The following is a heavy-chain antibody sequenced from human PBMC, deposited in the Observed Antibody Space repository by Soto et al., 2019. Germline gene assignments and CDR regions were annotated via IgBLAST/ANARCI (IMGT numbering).Heavy chain of an antibody. CDR2: ISTYNGNT. D-gene: IGHD3-22*01. CDR1: GYTFTTYG. J-gene: IGHJ4*02. Sequence: QVQLVQSGAEVKKPGASVKVSCKASGYTFTTYGMSWVRQAPGQGLDWMGRISTYNGNTKYAERLQGRVTMTTDTPTSTAYMELRSLRSDETAVYYCARGPTDYYDNSGNYFLDYWGQGTLVTVSS. V-gene: IGHV1-18*01. CDR3: ARGPTDYYDNSGNYFLDY.